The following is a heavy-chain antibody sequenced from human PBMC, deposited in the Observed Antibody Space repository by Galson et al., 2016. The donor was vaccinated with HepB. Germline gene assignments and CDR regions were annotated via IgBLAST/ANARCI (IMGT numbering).Heavy chain of an antibody. CDR1: GFTFDDYG. V-gene: IGHV3-9*01. J-gene: IGHJ6*02. CDR2: IDWNGGNI. CDR3: ARDMGSGYDIFTGYPALDV. D-gene: IGHD3-9*01. Sequence: SLRLSCATSGFTFDDYGMNWVRHGPGKGLEWVSRIDWNGGNIGYADSVKGRFTISRDNDKNSLYLQMNSLRPEDTASYYCARDMGSGYDIFTGYPALDVWGQGTTVTVSS.